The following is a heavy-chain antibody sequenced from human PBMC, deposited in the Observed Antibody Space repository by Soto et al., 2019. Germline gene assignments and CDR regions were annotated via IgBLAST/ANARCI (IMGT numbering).Heavy chain of an antibody. CDR2: ISYHGRNQ. CDR1: GFTFRDCA. J-gene: IGHJ4*02. D-gene: IGHD3-22*01. CDR3: AKDRDSTGYYVEK. Sequence: QVQLVESGGGVAQPGGSLRLSCTASGFTFRDCAMHWVRQAPGKGLEWLAVISYHGRNQDYVDSVKGRFTISRDNSKSTLFLQMNRLRLADTAVYYWAKDRDSTGYYVEKWGQGTVVTVSS. V-gene: IGHV3-30*18.